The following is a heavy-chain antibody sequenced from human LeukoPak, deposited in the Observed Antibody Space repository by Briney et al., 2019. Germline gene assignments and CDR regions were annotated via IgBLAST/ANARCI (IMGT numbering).Heavy chain of an antibody. CDR2: ISTRGDT. J-gene: IGHJ5*02. Sequence: GGSLRLSCAASGFTFSTYDMHWVRQPTGKGLEWVAAISTRGDTFYAGSVRGRFTVSRDNGKNSFYLQMTSLRVGDTAVYYCARGTDGFDPWGQGTLATVSS. CDR1: GFTFSTYD. V-gene: IGHV3-13*01. D-gene: IGHD3/OR15-3a*01. CDR3: ARGTDGFDP.